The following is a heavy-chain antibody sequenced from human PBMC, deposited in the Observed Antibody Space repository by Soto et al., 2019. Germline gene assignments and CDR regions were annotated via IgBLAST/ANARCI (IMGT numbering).Heavy chain of an antibody. J-gene: IGHJ6*02. CDR3: AKEEGYGLCYYYGMDV. CDR1: GFTFSSYA. D-gene: IGHD5-12*01. Sequence: PGGSLRLSCAASGFTFSSYAMSWVRQAPGKGLEWVSAISGSGGSTYYADSVKGRFTISRDNSKNTLYLQMNSLRAEDTAVHYCAKEEGYGLCYYYGMDVWGQGTTVTVSS. CDR2: ISGSGGST. V-gene: IGHV3-23*01.